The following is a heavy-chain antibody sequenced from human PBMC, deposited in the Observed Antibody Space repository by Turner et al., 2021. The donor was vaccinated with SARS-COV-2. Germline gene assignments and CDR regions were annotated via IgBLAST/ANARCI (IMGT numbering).Heavy chain of an antibody. V-gene: IGHV1-8*03. J-gene: IGHJ2*01. CDR2: MNPGSGNT. CDR1: GYTFTSYD. Sequence: QVQLVQSGAEVKKPGASVTVSCKASGYTFTSYDINWVRQATGQGLEWMGWMNPGSGNTAYAQKFQGRVTITRNTSISTAYMELSSLRAEDTAVYYWARGGYCSSTSCSPYWYFDLWGRGTLVTVSS. CDR3: ARGGYCSSTSCSPYWYFDL. D-gene: IGHD2-2*01.